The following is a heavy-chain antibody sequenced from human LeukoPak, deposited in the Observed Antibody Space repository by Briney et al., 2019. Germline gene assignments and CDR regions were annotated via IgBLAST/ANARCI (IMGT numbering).Heavy chain of an antibody. J-gene: IGHJ6*02. Sequence: EGSLRLSCGTSGFTFNKSWMSWVRQAPGKGPEWVASIKDDGSETFHADSVRGRFTISRDNARGTLYVQMNTLRAEDTAVYYCATYTNWVAGDVWGQGTTVTVSS. CDR1: GFTFNKSW. CDR2: IKDDGSET. D-gene: IGHD7-27*01. CDR3: ATYTNWVAGDV. V-gene: IGHV3-7*01.